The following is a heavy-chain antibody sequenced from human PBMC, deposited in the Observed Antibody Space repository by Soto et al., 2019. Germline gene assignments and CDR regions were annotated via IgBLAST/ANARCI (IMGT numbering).Heavy chain of an antibody. Sequence: SETLSLTCTVSGGSISSYYWSWIRQPPGKGLEWIGYIYCSGSTNYNPSLKSRVTISVDTSKNQFSLKLSSVTAADTAVYYCARDTPYCGGDCYGFDIWGQGTMVTVSS. CDR2: IYCSGST. D-gene: IGHD2-21*02. CDR3: ARDTPYCGGDCYGFDI. CDR1: GGSISSYY. V-gene: IGHV4-59*01. J-gene: IGHJ3*02.